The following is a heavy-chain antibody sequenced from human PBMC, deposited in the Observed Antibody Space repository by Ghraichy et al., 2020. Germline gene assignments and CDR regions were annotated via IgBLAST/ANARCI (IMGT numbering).Heavy chain of an antibody. V-gene: IGHV4-59*01. Sequence: SETLSLTCTVSGGSISSYYWSRIRQPPGKGLEWIGYIYYSGSTNYNPSLKSRVTISVDTSKNQFSLKLSSVTAADTAVYYCARAQYYYDSSGYYYYFDYWGQGTLVTVSS. CDR2: IYYSGST. CDR3: ARAQYYYDSSGYYYYFDY. CDR1: GGSISSYY. D-gene: IGHD3-22*01. J-gene: IGHJ4*02.